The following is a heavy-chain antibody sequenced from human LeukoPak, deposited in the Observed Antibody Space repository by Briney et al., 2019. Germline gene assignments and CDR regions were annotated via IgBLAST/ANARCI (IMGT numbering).Heavy chain of an antibody. CDR2: INPNGGGT. CDR1: GYTFTGYY. D-gene: IGHD1-26*01. Sequence: GASVKVSCKASGYTFTGYYMHWVRQAPGQGLEWMGWINPNGGGTNYAQKFQGRVTLTRDTSISTAYMYLSRLRSDDTAVYHCAITLGPTTSDYWGQGTLVTVSS. J-gene: IGHJ4*02. V-gene: IGHV1-2*02. CDR3: AITLGPTTSDY.